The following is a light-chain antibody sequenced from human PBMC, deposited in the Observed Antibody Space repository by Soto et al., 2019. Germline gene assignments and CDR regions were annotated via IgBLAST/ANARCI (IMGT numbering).Light chain of an antibody. CDR3: QQYDRASWT. J-gene: IGKJ1*01. CDR2: RAS. CDR1: QSISSW. Sequence: DIPMTQSPSTLSASVGDRVIITCRASQSISSWLAWYQQKPGKAPNLLIYRASTLKSGIPSRFSGSGSGTEFTLTISSLQPDDFETYYCQQYDRASWTFGPGTKLEIK. V-gene: IGKV1-5*03.